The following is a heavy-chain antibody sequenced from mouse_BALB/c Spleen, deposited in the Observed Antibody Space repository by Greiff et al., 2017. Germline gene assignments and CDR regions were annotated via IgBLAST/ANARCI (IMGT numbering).Heavy chain of an antibody. V-gene: IGHV1-69*01. CDR3: AIYCNYGEMDY. J-gene: IGHJ4*01. CDR2: IDTSDSYT. D-gene: IGHD2-1*01. CDR1: GYTFTDYW. Sequence: QVQLQQPGAELVMPGASVKMSCKASGYTFTDYWMHWVKQRPGQGLGWIGAIDTSDSYTSYNQKFKGKATLTVDESSSTAYMQRSSQTSEDSAVYYCAIYCNYGEMDYWGQGTSVTVSS.